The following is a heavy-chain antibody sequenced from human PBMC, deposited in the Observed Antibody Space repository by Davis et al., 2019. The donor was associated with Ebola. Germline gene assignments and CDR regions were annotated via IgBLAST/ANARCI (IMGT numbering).Heavy chain of an antibody. CDR2: ISGSGGST. D-gene: IGHD3-22*01. Sequence: GESLKISCAASGFTFSTYAMTWVRQAPGQGLEWVSAISGSGGSTYYADSVKGRFTISRDNSKNTLYLKMDSLRAEDTAVYYCAKGRHGGPSSDLDVWGKGTTVTVSS. CDR3: AKGRHGGPSSDLDV. V-gene: IGHV3-23*01. CDR1: GFTFSTYA. J-gene: IGHJ6*04.